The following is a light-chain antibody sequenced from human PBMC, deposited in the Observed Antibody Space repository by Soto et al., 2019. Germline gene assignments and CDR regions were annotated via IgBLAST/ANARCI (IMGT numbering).Light chain of an antibody. CDR2: GAS. J-gene: IGKJ2*01. Sequence: EIVLTQSPGTLSLSPGERATLSCRASQYVSSSYLAWYQQSPGQAPRLLVYGASIRATDIPDRVSGSGSGTDFTLTISRLEPEDFAVYYCQQYGSSPPATFGQGTKLEIK. V-gene: IGKV3-20*01. CDR3: QQYGSSPPAT. CDR1: QYVSSSY.